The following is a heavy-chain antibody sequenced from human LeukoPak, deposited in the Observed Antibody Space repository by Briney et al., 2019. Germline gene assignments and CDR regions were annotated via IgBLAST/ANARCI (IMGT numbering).Heavy chain of an antibody. CDR2: ISAYNGNT. Sequence: ASVKVSCKASGYTFTSYGISWVRQAPGQGLEWVGWISAYNGNTNYAQKLQGRGTMTTDTTTSTDHMELRSLRSEDTAVYYCATGAVDAFDIWGQGTMVTVSS. CDR1: GYTFTSYG. J-gene: IGHJ3*02. V-gene: IGHV1-18*01. D-gene: IGHD7-27*01. CDR3: ATGAVDAFDI.